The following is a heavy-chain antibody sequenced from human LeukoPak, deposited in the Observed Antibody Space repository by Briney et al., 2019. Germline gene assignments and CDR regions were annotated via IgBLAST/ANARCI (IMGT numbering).Heavy chain of an antibody. CDR3: VKGGKGISDSSGYYLFDY. D-gene: IGHD3-22*01. CDR2: ISSNGGST. CDR1: GFTFSSYA. Sequence: GGSLRLSCSASGFTFSSYAMHWVRQAPGKGLEYVSAISSNGGSTYYADSVKGRFTISRDNSKNTLYLQMSSLRAEDTVVYYCVKGGKGISDSSGYYLFDYWGQGTLVTVSS. J-gene: IGHJ4*02. V-gene: IGHV3-64D*09.